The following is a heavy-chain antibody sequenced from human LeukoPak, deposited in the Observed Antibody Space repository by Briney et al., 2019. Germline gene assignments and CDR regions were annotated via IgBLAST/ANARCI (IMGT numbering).Heavy chain of an antibody. J-gene: IGHJ4*02. V-gene: IGHV4-39*01. D-gene: IGHD3-10*01. CDR2: VYYSGIT. CDR1: VGSISSGSYY. Sequence: SETLSLTCTFSVGSISSGSYYWGWIRQPPGKGLEWIVAVYYSGITDYTPSLKSRVTISVDTSKNQFSLHLRSVTAADTAVYYCARLGRGVRGVILDWGQGNLVTVSS. CDR3: ARLGRGVRGVILD.